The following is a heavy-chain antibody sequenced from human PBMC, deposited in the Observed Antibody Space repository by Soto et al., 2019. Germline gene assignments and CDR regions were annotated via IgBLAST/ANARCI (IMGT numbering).Heavy chain of an antibody. CDR3: AKGQGWSYYFDS. CDR2: IGGSGGT. V-gene: IGHV3-23*01. CDR1: GFTFSNYA. D-gene: IGHD2-15*01. J-gene: IGHJ4*02. Sequence: GGSLRLSCAASGFTFSNYAMSWVRLAPGKGLEWFSSIGGSGGTYYADSVKGRFTISRDNSNNMLYLQLNSLRAEDTAMYYCAKGQGWSYYFDSWGQGTLVTVSS.